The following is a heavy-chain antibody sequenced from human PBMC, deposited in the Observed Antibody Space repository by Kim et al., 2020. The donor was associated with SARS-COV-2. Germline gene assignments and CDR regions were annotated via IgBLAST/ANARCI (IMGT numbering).Heavy chain of an antibody. D-gene: IGHD5-12*01. CDR3: AKDPFAGYVDYYFDY. Sequence: DSVKAQLTISRDNSMNTLYLQMDSLSPEDTAVYYCAKDPFAGYVDYYFDYWGQGTLVTVSS. V-gene: IGHV3-30*02. J-gene: IGHJ4*02.